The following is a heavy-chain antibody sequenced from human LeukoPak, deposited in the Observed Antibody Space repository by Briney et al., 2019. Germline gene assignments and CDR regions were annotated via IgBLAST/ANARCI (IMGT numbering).Heavy chain of an antibody. V-gene: IGHV3-23*01. CDR2: ISGSGGST. Sequence: GGSLRLSCAASGFTFSSYAMSWVRQAPGKGMEWVSAISGSGGSTYYADSVKGRFTISRDNSKNTLYLQMNSLRAEDTAVYYCAKVYGDYSYYFDYWGQGTLVTVSS. CDR3: AKVYGDYSYYFDY. D-gene: IGHD4-17*01. CDR1: GFTFSSYA. J-gene: IGHJ4*02.